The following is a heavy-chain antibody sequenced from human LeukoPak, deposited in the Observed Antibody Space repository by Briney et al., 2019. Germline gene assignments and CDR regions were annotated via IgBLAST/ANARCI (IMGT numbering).Heavy chain of an antibody. D-gene: IGHD2-21*02. J-gene: IGHJ3*02. V-gene: IGHV3-53*01. CDR1: GFTVSSNY. Sequence: RGSLRLSCAASGFTVSSNYMSWVRQAPGKGLEWVSVIYSGGGTYYADSVKGRFTISRDNSKNTLYLQMNSLRAEDTAVYYCAKDPPKYCGGDCLIWGQGTMVTVSS. CDR2: IYSGGGT. CDR3: AKDPPKYCGGDCLI.